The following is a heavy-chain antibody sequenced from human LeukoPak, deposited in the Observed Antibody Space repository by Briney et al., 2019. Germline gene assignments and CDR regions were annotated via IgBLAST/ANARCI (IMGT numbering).Heavy chain of an antibody. J-gene: IGHJ4*02. CDR2: VYYTGAS. CDR1: GGSISSSSYY. V-gene: IGHV4-39*07. Sequence: SETLSLTCTVSGGSISSSSYYWGWIRQPPGKGLEWIGSVYYTGASYYNPSLKSRVTISVDTSKNQFSLKLSSVTAADTAVYYCARGGRQYGSGSSFDYWGQGTLVAVSS. CDR3: ARGGRQYGSGSSFDY. D-gene: IGHD3-10*01.